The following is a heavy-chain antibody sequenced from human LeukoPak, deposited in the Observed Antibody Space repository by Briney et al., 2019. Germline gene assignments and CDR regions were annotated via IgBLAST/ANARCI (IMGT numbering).Heavy chain of an antibody. V-gene: IGHV1-69*04. J-gene: IGHJ1*01. CDR3: ARDPLPRIAVAGTWAEYFQH. CDR2: IIPILGIA. Sequence: ASVKVSCKASGGTFSSYAIRWVRQAPGQGLEWMGRIIPILGIANYAQKFQGRVTITADKSTSTAYMELSSLRSEDTAVYYCARDPLPRIAVAGTWAEYFQHWGQGTLVTVSS. D-gene: IGHD6-19*01. CDR1: GGTFSSYA.